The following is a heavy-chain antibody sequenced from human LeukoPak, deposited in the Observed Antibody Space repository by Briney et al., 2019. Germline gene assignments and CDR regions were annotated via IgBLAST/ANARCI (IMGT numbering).Heavy chain of an antibody. D-gene: IGHD2-15*01. CDR1: GFTFSSYG. J-gene: IGHJ6*03. CDR2: IRYDGSNK. CDR3: AKNGDRGAYCSGGTCYPYYYYYMDV. V-gene: IGHV3-30*02. Sequence: GGSLRLSCAASGFTFSSYGTHWVRQAPGKGLEWVAFIRYDGSNKYYADSVKGRFTISRDNSKNTLYLQMNSLRAEDTAIYYCAKNGDRGAYCSGGTCYPYYYYYMDVWGKGTTVTISS.